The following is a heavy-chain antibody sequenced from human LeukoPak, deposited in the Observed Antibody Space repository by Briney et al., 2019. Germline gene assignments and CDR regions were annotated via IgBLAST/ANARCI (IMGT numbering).Heavy chain of an antibody. Sequence: GGSLRLSCAASGFTFSSYWMHWVRQSPGKGLVWVSHINSDGSSTSYADSVKGRFTISRDNAKNTLYLQMNSLRAEDTAVYYCARVAGDYDYYYYYYYMDVWGKGTTVTVSS. CDR2: INSDGSST. D-gene: IGHD4-17*01. J-gene: IGHJ6*03. V-gene: IGHV3-74*01. CDR1: GFTFSSYW. CDR3: ARVAGDYDYYYYYYYMDV.